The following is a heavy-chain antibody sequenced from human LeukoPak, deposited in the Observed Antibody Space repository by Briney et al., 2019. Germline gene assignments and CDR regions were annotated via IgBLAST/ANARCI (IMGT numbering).Heavy chain of an antibody. CDR2: ISAYNGNT. CDR1: GYTFTSYG. J-gene: IGHJ3*02. CDR3: ARDPGYDFWSGYSSDAFDI. Sequence: ASVKVSCKASGYTFTSYGISWVRQAPGQGLEWMGWISAYNGNTNYAQKLQGRVTMTTDTSTSTAYMELRSLRSDDTAVYYCARDPGYDFWSGYSSDAFDIWGQGTMVTVSS. D-gene: IGHD3-3*01. V-gene: IGHV1-18*01.